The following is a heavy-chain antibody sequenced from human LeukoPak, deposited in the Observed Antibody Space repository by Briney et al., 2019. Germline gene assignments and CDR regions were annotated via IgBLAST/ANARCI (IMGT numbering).Heavy chain of an antibody. J-gene: IGHJ4*02. D-gene: IGHD3-22*01. CDR1: GFTFSSFG. V-gene: IGHV3-21*01. CDR3: GMRGLTFD. CDR2: IDRSGSYI. Sequence: GGSLRLSCAASGFTFSSFGMHWVRQAPGRGLEWVSSIDRSGSYIYYADSVKGRFTISRDNAKNSLYLQMDSLRAEDTAVYYCGMRGLTFDWGQGTLVTVSS.